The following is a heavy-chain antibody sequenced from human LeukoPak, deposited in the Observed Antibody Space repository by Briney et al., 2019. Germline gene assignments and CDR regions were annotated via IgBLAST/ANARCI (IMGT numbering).Heavy chain of an antibody. V-gene: IGHV3-23*01. CDR2: ISGSGGST. D-gene: IGHD6-13*01. Sequence: PGGSLRLSCAASGFTFSSYAMSWVRQAPGKGLEWVSGISGSGGSTYYADSVRGRFTISRDNSKNGLHLQMNSLRPEDTAIYYCAREGFTSTWLYYYYYMDVWGKGTTVTVSS. CDR1: GFTFSSYA. J-gene: IGHJ6*03. CDR3: AREGFTSTWLYYYYYMDV.